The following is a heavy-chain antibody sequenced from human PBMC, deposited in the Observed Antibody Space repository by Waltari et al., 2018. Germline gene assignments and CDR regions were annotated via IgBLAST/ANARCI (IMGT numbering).Heavy chain of an antibody. CDR1: GGSISSYY. V-gene: IGHV3-53*01. CDR2: IYSGGST. J-gene: IGHJ4*02. Sequence: VQLQESGPGLVKPSETLSLTCTVSGGSISSYYWSWIRQPPGKGLEWVSVIYSGGSTYYADSVKGRFTISRDNSKNTLYLQMNSLRAEDTAVYYCAKEGEGAMGFDYWGQGTLVTVSS. CDR3: AKEGEGAMGFDY. D-gene: IGHD5-18*01.